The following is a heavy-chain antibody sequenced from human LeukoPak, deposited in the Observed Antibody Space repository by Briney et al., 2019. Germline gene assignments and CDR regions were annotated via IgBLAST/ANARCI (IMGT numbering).Heavy chain of an antibody. CDR2: IKQDGSEK. J-gene: IGHJ4*02. CDR1: GFTFSSYW. CDR3: ARDDYGDYRRGSYFDY. V-gene: IGHV3-7*01. Sequence: PGGSLRLSCAAPGFTFSSYWMSWVRQAPGKGLEWVANIKQDGSEKYYVDSVKGRFTISRDNAKNSLYLQMNSLRAEDTAVYYCARDDYGDYRRGSYFDYWGQGTLVTVSS. D-gene: IGHD4-17*01.